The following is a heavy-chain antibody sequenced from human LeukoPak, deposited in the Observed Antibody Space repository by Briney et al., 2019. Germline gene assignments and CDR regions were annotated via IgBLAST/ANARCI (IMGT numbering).Heavy chain of an antibody. CDR3: ARGSLYYYDSSGYFDY. J-gene: IGHJ4*02. D-gene: IGHD3-22*01. CDR2: ISSSGSTI. V-gene: IGHV3-11*01. CDR1: GFTFSDYY. Sequence: GGSLRLSCAASGFTFSDYYMSWIRQAPGKGLEWVSYISSSGSTIYYADSVRGRFTISRDNAKNSLYLQMNSLRAEDTAVYYCARGSLYYYDSSGYFDYWGQGTLVTVSS.